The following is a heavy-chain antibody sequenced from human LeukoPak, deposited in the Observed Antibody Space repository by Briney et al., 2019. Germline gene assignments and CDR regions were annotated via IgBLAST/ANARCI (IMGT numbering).Heavy chain of an antibody. CDR1: GFTFSSYG. V-gene: IGHV3-30*02. CDR3: ARTAYSGSYRGWFDP. CDR2: IRYDGSNK. D-gene: IGHD1-26*01. Sequence: GGSLRLSCAASGFTFSSYGMHWVRQAPGKGLEGVAFIRYDGSNKRYADSVKGRFTISRDNSKNTLYLQMNSLRAEDTAVYYCARTAYSGSYRGWFDPWGQGTLVTVSS. J-gene: IGHJ5*02.